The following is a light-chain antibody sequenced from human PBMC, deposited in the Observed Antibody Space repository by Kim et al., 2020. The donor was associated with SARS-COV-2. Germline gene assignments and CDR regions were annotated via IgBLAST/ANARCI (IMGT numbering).Light chain of an antibody. CDR1: SSDVGGYNY. CDR3: SSYTSSSTWV. Sequence: GQTITISCTSTSSDVGGYNYVSWYQQHPGKAPKLMIYDVSNRPSGVSNRFSGSKSGNTDSLTISGLQAEDEADYYCSSYTSSSTWVFGGGTQLTVL. J-gene: IGLJ3*02. CDR2: DVS. V-gene: IGLV2-14*03.